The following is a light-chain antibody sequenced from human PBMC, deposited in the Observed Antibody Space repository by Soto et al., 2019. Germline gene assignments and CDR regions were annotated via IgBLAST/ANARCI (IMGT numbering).Light chain of an antibody. CDR3: QQYHPYST. Sequence: DIQMTQSPSTLTASVGDRVTITCRASQSINAWLAWYQQKPGKAPKLLIYDVSTLDSGVPSRFSGSASGTEFTLTISSLDSDDFATYFCQQYHPYSTVGQGTWVDIK. V-gene: IGKV1-5*01. CDR2: DVS. CDR1: QSINAW. J-gene: IGKJ1*01.